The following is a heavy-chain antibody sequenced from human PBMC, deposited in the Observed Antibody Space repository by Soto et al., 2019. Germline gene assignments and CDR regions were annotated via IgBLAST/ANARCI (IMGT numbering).Heavy chain of an antibody. D-gene: IGHD2-21*02. CDR2: ISGSGATT. CDR3: AKDPEVVVTAPDY. Sequence: GGSLRLSCAASGFTFNRYAMNWVRQAAGKGLEWVSGISGSGATTYYADSVKGRFTISRDNSKNTLYLQMNSLGAGDTAVYYCAKDPEVVVTAPDYWGQGTLDTVSS. CDR1: GFTFNRYA. J-gene: IGHJ4*02. V-gene: IGHV3-23*01.